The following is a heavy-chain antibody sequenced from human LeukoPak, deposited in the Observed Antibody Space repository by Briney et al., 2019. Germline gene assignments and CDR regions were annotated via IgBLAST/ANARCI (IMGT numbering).Heavy chain of an antibody. J-gene: IGHJ4*02. CDR1: GGSISSYY. CDR2: IYYSGST. V-gene: IGHV4-59*12. D-gene: IGHD3-10*01. CDR3: ARDRPACYGSGSFDY. Sequence: SSETLSLTCTVSGGSISSYYWSWIRQPPGKGLEWIGYIYYSGSTNYNPSLKSRVTISVDTSKNQFSLKLSSVTAADTAVYYCARDRPACYGSGSFDYWGQGTLVTVSS.